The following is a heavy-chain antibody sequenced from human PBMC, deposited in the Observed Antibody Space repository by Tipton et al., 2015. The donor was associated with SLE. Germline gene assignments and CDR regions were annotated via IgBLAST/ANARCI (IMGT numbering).Heavy chain of an antibody. Sequence: TLSLTCSVSGHSISSGYYWGWIRQPPGKGLEWIGITNQGGGTYYNSSLKSRVTISLDASKNQFSLKLSSVTAADTAVYYCARENNWFDPWGQGTLVTVSS. J-gene: IGHJ5*02. CDR3: ARENNWFDP. V-gene: IGHV4-38-2*02. CDR2: TNQGGGT. CDR1: GHSISSGYY.